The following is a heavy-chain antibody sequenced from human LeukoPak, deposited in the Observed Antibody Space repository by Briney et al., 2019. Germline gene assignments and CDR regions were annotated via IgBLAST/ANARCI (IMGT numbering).Heavy chain of an antibody. CDR3: ARAGEDYDYVWGSYRLNWFDP. J-gene: IGHJ5*02. V-gene: IGHV3-23*01. D-gene: IGHD3-16*02. Sequence: GGSLRLSCAASEFTFSSYAMSWVRQAPGKGLEWVSAISGSGGSTYYADSVKGRFTISRDNSKNTLYLQMNSLRAEDTAVYYCARAGEDYDYVWGSYRLNWFDPWGQGTLVTVSS. CDR1: EFTFSSYA. CDR2: ISGSGGST.